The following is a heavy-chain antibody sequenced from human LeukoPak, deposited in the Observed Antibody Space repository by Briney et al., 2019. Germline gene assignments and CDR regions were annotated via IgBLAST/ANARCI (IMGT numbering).Heavy chain of an antibody. CDR3: AGGGEAARSLAY. Sequence: PGGSLRLSCAASGVTSNYMTWVSQAPGKGLEWVSVIYNGGTAYYADSVKGRFTISRDNSKSTLFVYLQMNSLRTDDTALYYCAGGGEAARSLAYWGQGALVTVSS. D-gene: IGHD6-6*01. V-gene: IGHV3-66*02. CDR2: IYNGGTA. J-gene: IGHJ4*02. CDR1: GVTSNY.